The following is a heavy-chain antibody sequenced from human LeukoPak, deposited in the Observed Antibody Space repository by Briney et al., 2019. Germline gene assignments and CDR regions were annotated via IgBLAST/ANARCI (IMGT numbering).Heavy chain of an antibody. V-gene: IGHV1-3*01. Sequence: ASVKVSCKASGYTFSSYAMHWVRQAPGQRLEWMGWINAGNGNTKYSQKFQGRVTITRDTSASTAHMELSSLRSEDTAVYYCARDLGVTTTNWFDPWGQGTLVTVSS. CDR2: INAGNGNT. CDR1: GYTFSSYA. CDR3: ARDLGVTTTNWFDP. D-gene: IGHD4-17*01. J-gene: IGHJ5*02.